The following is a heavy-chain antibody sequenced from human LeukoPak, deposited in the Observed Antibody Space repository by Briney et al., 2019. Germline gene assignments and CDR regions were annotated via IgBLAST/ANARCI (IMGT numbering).Heavy chain of an antibody. J-gene: IGHJ4*02. CDR2: ISHDGNT. D-gene: IGHD1-1*01. CDR1: GESFSDYY. V-gene: IGHV4-34*01. Sequence: PSETLSLTCAVYGESFSDYYWSWIRQPPEKGLERIGQISHDGNTNYNPSLKSRVTLSTDTSKNQFSLRLTSVTTADTAIYYCARRRDWNDVLDSWGQGTPVTVSS. CDR3: ARRRDWNDVLDS.